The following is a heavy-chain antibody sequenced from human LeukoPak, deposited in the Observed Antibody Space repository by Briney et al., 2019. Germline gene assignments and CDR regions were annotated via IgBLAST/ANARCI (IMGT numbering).Heavy chain of an antibody. CDR3: ARASIGSSSIYYFDY. Sequence: GGSLRLSCAASGFTFSDYYMTWIRQAPGKGLEWISYISDTSSTIYYADSLKGRFTISRDNAKNSLYLQMNSLRTEDTAVYYCARASIGSSSIYYFDYWGQGTPATVSS. CDR2: ISDTSSTI. V-gene: IGHV3-11*04. CDR1: GFTFSDYY. D-gene: IGHD6-6*01. J-gene: IGHJ4*02.